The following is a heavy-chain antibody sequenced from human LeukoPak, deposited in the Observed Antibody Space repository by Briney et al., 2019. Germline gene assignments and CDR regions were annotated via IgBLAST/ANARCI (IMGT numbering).Heavy chain of an antibody. D-gene: IGHD2-8*01. CDR1: GFTFSSYA. CDR3: AKDFGNCINGVCYGTPFDY. J-gene: IGHJ4*02. V-gene: IGHV3-23*01. Sequence: GGSLRLSSAASGFTFSSYAMSWVRQAPGKGLEWVSGISGHGGSTYYADSVKGRFTISRDNSKNTLYLQMNSLRAEDTAEYYCAKDFGNCINGVCYGTPFDYWGEGTLVTVSS. CDR2: ISGHGGST.